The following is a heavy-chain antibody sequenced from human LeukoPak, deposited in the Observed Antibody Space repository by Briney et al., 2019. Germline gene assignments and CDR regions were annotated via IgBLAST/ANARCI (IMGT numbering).Heavy chain of an antibody. D-gene: IGHD3-10*01. Sequence: SETLSLTCAVSGGSISSSNWWSWVRQPPGKGLERIGEIYHSGSTNYNPSLKSRVTISVDKSKNQFSLKLSSVTAADTAVYYCARARGTMVRDYYYYYGMDVWGKGTTVTVSS. CDR2: IYHSGST. CDR3: ARARGTMVRDYYYYYGMDV. J-gene: IGHJ6*04. CDR1: GGSISSSNW. V-gene: IGHV4-4*02.